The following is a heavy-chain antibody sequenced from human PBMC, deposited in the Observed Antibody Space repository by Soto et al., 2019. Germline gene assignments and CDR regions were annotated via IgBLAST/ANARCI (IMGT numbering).Heavy chain of an antibody. CDR1: GFTFSSYW. V-gene: IGHV3-53*01. CDR3: ARGPWYNYYGMDV. J-gene: IGHJ6*02. Sequence: GGSLRLSCAASGFTFSSYWMSWVRQAPGKGLEWVSVIYSGGSTYYADSVKGRFTISRDNSKNTLYLQMNSLRAEDTAVYYCARGPWYNYYGMDVWGQGTTVTVSS. CDR2: IYSGGST.